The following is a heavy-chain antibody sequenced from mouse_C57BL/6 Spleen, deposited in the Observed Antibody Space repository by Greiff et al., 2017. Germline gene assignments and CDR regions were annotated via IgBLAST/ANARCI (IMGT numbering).Heavy chain of an antibody. J-gene: IGHJ2*01. V-gene: IGHV1-50*01. Sequence: QVQLQQPGAELVKPGASVKLSCKASGYTFTSYWMQWVKQRPGQGLEWIGEIDPSDSYTNYNQKFKSKATLTVDTSSSTAYMQLSSLTSEDSAVYYCARSLYSNPFDYWGQGTTLTVSS. CDR3: ARSLYSNPFDY. D-gene: IGHD2-5*01. CDR2: IDPSDSYT. CDR1: GYTFTSYW.